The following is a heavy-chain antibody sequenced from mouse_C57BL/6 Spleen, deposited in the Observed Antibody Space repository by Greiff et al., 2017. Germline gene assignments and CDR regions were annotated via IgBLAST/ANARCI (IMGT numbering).Heavy chain of an antibody. CDR3: ARKIDGYYYAMDY. V-gene: IGHV1-52*01. Sequence: VQLQQPGAELVRPGSSVKLSCKASGYTFTSYWMHWVKQRPIQGLEWIGNIDPSDSETHYNQKFKDKATLTVDKSSSTAYMQLSSLTSEDSAVYYCARKIDGYYYAMDYWGQGTSVTVSS. D-gene: IGHD2-3*01. J-gene: IGHJ4*01. CDR2: IDPSDSET. CDR1: GYTFTSYW.